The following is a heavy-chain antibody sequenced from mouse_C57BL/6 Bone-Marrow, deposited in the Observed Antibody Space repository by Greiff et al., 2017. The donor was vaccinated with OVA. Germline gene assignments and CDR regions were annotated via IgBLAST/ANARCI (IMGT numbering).Heavy chain of an antibody. V-gene: IGHV5-16*01. J-gene: IGHJ2*01. CDR2: INYDGSST. D-gene: IGHD2-5*01. CDR3: ARERTYYSNYVGDFDY. Sequence: EVKLVESEGGLVQPGSSMKLSCTASGFTFSDYYMAWVRQVPEKGLEWVANINYDGSSTYYLDSLKSRFIISRDNAKNILYLQMSSLKSEDTATYYCARERTYYSNYVGDFDYWGQGTTLTVSS. CDR1: GFTFSDYY.